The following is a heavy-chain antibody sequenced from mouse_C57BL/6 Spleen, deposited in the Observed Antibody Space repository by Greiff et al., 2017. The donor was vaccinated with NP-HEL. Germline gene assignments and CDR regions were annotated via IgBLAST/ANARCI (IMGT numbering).Heavy chain of an antibody. Sequence: VQLQQPGAELVKPGASVKMSCKASGYTFTSYWITWVKQRPGQGLEWIGDIYPGSGSTNYNEKFKSKATLTVDTSSSTAYMQLSSLTSEDSAVYYCASHYYYGRDYYAMDYWGQGTSVTVSS. CDR3: ASHYYYGRDYYAMDY. CDR1: GYTFTSYW. D-gene: IGHD1-1*01. V-gene: IGHV1-55*01. J-gene: IGHJ4*01. CDR2: IYPGSGST.